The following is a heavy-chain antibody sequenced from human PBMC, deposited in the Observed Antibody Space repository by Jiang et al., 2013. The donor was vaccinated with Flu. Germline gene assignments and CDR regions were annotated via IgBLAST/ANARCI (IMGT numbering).Heavy chain of an antibody. CDR3: ARDHLAEENWNYFDL. D-gene: IGHD1-1*01. J-gene: IGHJ2*01. CDR1: SSNSAA. V-gene: IGHV6-1*01. Sequence: SSNSAAWNWIRQSPSRGLEWLGRTYYRSKWYNDYAVSVKSRITINPDTSKNQFSLQLNSVTPEDTAVYYCARDHLAEENWNYFDLWGRGTLVTVSS. CDR2: TYYRSKWYN.